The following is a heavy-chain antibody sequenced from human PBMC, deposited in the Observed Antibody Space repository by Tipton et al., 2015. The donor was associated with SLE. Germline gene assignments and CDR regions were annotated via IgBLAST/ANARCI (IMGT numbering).Heavy chain of an antibody. CDR3: ARLPAIAAAPYFDY. D-gene: IGHD6-13*01. V-gene: IGHV4-59*11. CDR2: IYTSGST. Sequence: TLSLTCTVSGGSISSHYWSWIRQPPGKGLEWIGYIYTSGSTNYNPSLKSRVTVSVDTSTNQFSLKLSSVTAADTAVYYCARLPAIAAAPYFDYWGQGTLVTVSS. CDR1: GGSISSHY. J-gene: IGHJ4*02.